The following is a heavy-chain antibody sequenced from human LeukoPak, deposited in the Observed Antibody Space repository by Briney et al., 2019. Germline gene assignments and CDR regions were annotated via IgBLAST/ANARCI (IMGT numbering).Heavy chain of an antibody. J-gene: IGHJ3*02. V-gene: IGHV4-59*01. CDR3: ARRVVITADAFHI. CDR2: IYYSGST. CDR1: GGSISSYY. Sequence: PSETLSLTCTVSGGSISSYYWSWIRQPPGKGLERIGYIYYSGSTNYNPSLKSRVTISVDTSKNQFSLKLSSVTAADTAVYYCARRVVITADAFHIWGQGTMVTVSS. D-gene: IGHD3-22*01.